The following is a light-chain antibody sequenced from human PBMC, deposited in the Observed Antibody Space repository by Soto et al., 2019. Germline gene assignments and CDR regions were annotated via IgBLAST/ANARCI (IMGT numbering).Light chain of an antibody. CDR3: QQSCTSPLN. V-gene: IGKV1-39*01. J-gene: IGKJ4*01. CDR1: QTISGY. CDR2: AAS. Sequence: DIPMTQSPSSLSASVGDRVTITCRASQTISGYLNWYQQKPGKAPELLIYAASYLGNGFTSRFSGSGSRTYFTLSIRRLQPDDLATYYCQQSCTSPLNFGGGTKVEIK.